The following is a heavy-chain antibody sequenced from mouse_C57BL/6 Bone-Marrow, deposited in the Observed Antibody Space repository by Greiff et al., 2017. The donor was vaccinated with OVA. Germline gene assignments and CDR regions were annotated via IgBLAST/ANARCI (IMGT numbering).Heavy chain of an antibody. CDR3: ARSNWGLACFAY. CDR2: INPSYGTT. D-gene: IGHD4-1*01. V-gene: IGHV1-39*01. CDR1: GYSFTDYN. Sequence: VQLQQSGPELVKPGASVKLSCKASGYSFTDYNMNWVKQSHGKSLEWIGIINPSYGTTSYNQKFKGKATLTVDQATSTSYMQLNSLTSEDSAVEYCARSNWGLACFAYWGQGTLVTVSA. J-gene: IGHJ3*01.